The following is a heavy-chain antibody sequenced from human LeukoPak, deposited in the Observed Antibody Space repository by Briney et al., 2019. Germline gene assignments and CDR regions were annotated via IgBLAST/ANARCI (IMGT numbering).Heavy chain of an antibody. V-gene: IGHV4-59*01. Sequence: SETLSLTCTVSGGSISSDYWSWIRQPPGKGLEWIGYIYYIGSTNYNPSLKSRITISVDTSKSHFSLKLSSVTAADTAVCYCARVVGATGSSDYWGQGTLVTVSS. CDR1: GGSISSDY. J-gene: IGHJ4*02. D-gene: IGHD1-26*01. CDR3: ARVVGATGSSDY. CDR2: IYYIGST.